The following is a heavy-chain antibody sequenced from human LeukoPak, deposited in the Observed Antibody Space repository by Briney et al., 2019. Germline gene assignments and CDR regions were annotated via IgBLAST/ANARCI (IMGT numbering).Heavy chain of an antibody. CDR3: ARDIVVVVAATYYYYYGMNV. CDR2: IKQDGSEK. D-gene: IGHD2-15*01. CDR1: GFTFSSYW. V-gene: IGHV3-7*01. J-gene: IGHJ6*02. Sequence: GGSLRLSCAASGFTFSSYWMSWVRQAPGKGLEWVANIKQDGSEKYYVDSVKGRFTIPRDNAKNSLYLQMNSLRAEDTAVYYCARDIVVVVAATYYYYYGMNVWGQGTTVTVSS.